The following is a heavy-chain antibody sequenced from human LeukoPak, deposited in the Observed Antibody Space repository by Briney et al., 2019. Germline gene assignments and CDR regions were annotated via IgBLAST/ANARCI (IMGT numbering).Heavy chain of an antibody. Sequence: SETLSLTCTVSGGSISSSSYYWGWIRQPPGKGLEWIGSIYYSGSTYYNPFLKSRVTISVDTSKHQFSLNLSSVTAADTAVYYCATYCSSSCYAWGQGTLVTVSS. CDR3: ATYCSSSCYA. D-gene: IGHD2-2*01. CDR1: GGSISSSSYY. V-gene: IGHV4-39*01. CDR2: IYYSGST. J-gene: IGHJ5*02.